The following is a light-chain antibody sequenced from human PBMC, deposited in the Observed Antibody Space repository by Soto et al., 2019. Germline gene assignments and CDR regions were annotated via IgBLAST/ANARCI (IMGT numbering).Light chain of an antibody. CDR2: EVS. CDR3: SSYTSSSTYV. CDR1: SSDVGGYNY. V-gene: IGLV2-14*01. Sequence: QSALTQPASVSGSPGQSITISCTGTSSDVGGYNYVSWYQQHPGKAPKLMIYEVSNRPPGVSNRFSGSKSVNTASLTISGLQAEDEADYYCSSYTSSSTYVFGTGTKLTFL. J-gene: IGLJ1*01.